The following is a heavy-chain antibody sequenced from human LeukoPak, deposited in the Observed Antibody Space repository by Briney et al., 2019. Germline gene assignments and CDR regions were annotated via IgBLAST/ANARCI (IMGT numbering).Heavy chain of an antibody. V-gene: IGHV3-23*01. Sequence: SGGSLRLSCSAYGFTFSSSAMSWVRQAPGRGLEWVSAICCSGGSTYNADSVKGRFTISRDNSKNTLYLQMNSLRAEDTAVYYCAKDDYYDSSGYYFRYYFDYWGQGTLVTVSS. J-gene: IGHJ4*02. CDR2: ICCSGGST. D-gene: IGHD3-22*01. CDR3: AKDDYYDSSGYYFRYYFDY. CDR1: GFTFSSSA.